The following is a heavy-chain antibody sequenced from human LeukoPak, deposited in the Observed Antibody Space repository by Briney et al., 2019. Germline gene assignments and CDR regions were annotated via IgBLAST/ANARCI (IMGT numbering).Heavy chain of an antibody. Sequence: PGGSLRLSCAASGFTFSSYSINSVRQAPGKGLEWVSSISSSSGFIYYADSVRGRFTISRDNAKNSLFLQMNSLRAEDTAVYYCSRTDCSITNCPVAMDVWGQGTTVTVSS. CDR2: ISSSSGFI. D-gene: IGHD2-2*01. CDR3: SRTDCSITNCPVAMDV. J-gene: IGHJ6*02. V-gene: IGHV3-21*01. CDR1: GFTFSSYS.